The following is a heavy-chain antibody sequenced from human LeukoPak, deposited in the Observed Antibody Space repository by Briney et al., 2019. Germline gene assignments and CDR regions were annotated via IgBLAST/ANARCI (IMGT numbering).Heavy chain of an antibody. CDR3: ARDRGGSSPYYFDY. CDR1: GGSVSAYY. CDR2: IYTSGST. Sequence: SETLSLTCTVSGGSVSAYYWSWIRQPAGKGLEWIGRIYTSGSTNYNPSLKSRVTMSVDTSKNQFSLKLSSVTAADTAVYYCARDRGGSSPYYFDYWGQGTLVTVSS. J-gene: IGHJ4*02. V-gene: IGHV4-4*07. D-gene: IGHD6-13*01.